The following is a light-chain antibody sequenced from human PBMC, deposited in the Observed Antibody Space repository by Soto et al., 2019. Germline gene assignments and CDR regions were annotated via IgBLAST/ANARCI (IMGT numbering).Light chain of an antibody. V-gene: IGKV3D-20*01. J-gene: IGKJ3*01. CDR1: QTLTSNY. Sequence: EIVLTQSPATLSLSPGERATLSCGASQTLTSNYLAWYQQRPGLAPRVLIYDGSTRATGIPDRFSGSGSGTEFTLTISSLQPDDFATYYCQQYNSYSPLFTFGPGTKVDIK. CDR3: QQYNSYSPLFT. CDR2: DGS.